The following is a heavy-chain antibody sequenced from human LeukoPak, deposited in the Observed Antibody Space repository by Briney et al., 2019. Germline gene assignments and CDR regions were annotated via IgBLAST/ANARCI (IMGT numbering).Heavy chain of an antibody. CDR1: DSISSGDYY. CDR2: IYYSGST. Sequence: SETLSLTCTVSDSISSGDYYWSWIRQHPGKGLEWIGYIYYSGSTYYNPSLKSRVTISVDTSKNEFSLSLSSVTAADTAVYYCARSHHSRAYRPGNAFDIWGQGTMVTVSS. J-gene: IGHJ3*02. V-gene: IGHV4-31*03. D-gene: IGHD1-14*01. CDR3: ARSHHSRAYRPGNAFDI.